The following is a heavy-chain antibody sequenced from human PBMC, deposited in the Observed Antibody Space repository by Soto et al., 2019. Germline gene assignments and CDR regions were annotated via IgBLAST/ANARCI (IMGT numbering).Heavy chain of an antibody. V-gene: IGHV4-34*01. CDR2: INHSGST. CDR3: ARRIPSGWYSGTDY. D-gene: IGHD6-19*01. Sequence: PSETLSLTCAVYGGSFSGYYWSWIRQPPGKGLEWIGEINHSGSTNYNPSLKSRVTISVDTSKNQFSLKLSSVTAADTAVYYCARRIPSGWYSGTDYWGQGTLVTVSS. CDR1: GGSFSGYY. J-gene: IGHJ4*02.